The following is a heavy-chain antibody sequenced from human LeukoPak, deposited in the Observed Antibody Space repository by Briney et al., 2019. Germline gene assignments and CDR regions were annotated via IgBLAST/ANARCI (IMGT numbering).Heavy chain of an antibody. CDR3: ARNYDLTEPDAFDI. J-gene: IGHJ3*02. CDR2: IYPDDSDT. V-gene: IGHV5-51*01. D-gene: IGHD3-22*01. Sequence: GESLKISCEASGYSFTRFWIAWVRQMPGKGLECMGVIYPDDSDTIYGPSFQGQVTISADKSISTAYLQWSSLKASDTAIYYCARNYDLTEPDAFDIWGQGTLVTVSS. CDR1: GYSFTRFW.